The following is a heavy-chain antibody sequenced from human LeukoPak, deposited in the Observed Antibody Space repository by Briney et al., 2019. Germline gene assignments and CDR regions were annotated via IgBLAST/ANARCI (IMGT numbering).Heavy chain of an antibody. CDR1: GGTFSSYA. CDR2: INPNSGGT. Sequence: GSSVKVSCKASGGTFSSYAISWVRQAPGQGLEWMGWINPNSGGTNYAQKFQGRVTMTRDTSISTAYMELSRLRSDDTAVYYCARGPTGYSYYYYYGMDVWGQGTTVTVSS. V-gene: IGHV1-2*02. D-gene: IGHD3-9*01. J-gene: IGHJ6*02. CDR3: ARGPTGYSYYYYYGMDV.